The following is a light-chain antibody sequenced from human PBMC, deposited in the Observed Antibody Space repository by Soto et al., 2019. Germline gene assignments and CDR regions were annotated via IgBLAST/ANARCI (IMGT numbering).Light chain of an antibody. J-gene: IGKJ4*01. CDR3: QQRNSWPLT. Sequence: EIVLTQSPATLSLSPGERATLSCRASQSVSNYLAWYRQKPGRAPRLLIFDTFNRATGIPARFSGSGSGTDFTLTISSLEPEDFAVYYCQQRNSWPLTFGGGTRVDVK. CDR1: QSVSNY. V-gene: IGKV3-11*01. CDR2: DTF.